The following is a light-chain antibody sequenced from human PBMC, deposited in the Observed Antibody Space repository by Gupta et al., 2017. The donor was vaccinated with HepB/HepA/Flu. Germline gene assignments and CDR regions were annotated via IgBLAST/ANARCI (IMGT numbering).Light chain of an antibody. CDR2: GAS. Sequence: ESVLTQSPGTLSLSPGERASLSCRASQSISYKYLAWYQQKPGRAPRLLIYGASNRRTGVPDRFSGSGSGTDFTLTISRLEPEDFAVYYCQHYGSSLCTFGQGTKLEIK. J-gene: IGKJ2*02. CDR3: QHYGSSLCT. V-gene: IGKV3-20*01. CDR1: QSISYKY.